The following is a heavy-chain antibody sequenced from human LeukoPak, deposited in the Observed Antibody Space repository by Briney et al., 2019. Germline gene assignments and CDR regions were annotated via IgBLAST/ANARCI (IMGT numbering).Heavy chain of an antibody. J-gene: IGHJ6*03. V-gene: IGHV3-7*01. CDR2: IKQDGSEK. CDR1: GFTFSSYW. Sequence: GGSLRLSCAASGFTFSSYWMSWVRQAPGKRLEWVANIKQDGSEKYYVDSVKGRFTISRDNAKNSLYLQMNSLRAEDTAVYYCAGGGRKGYSYGYYYYYYMDVWGKGTTVTVSS. D-gene: IGHD5-18*01. CDR3: AGGGRKGYSYGYYYYYYMDV.